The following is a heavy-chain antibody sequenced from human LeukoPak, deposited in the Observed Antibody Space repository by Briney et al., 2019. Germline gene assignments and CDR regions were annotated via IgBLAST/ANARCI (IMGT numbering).Heavy chain of an antibody. Sequence: SGPVLVKPTETLTLTCTVSGFSLSNARMGVSWIRQPPGKALEWLAHILSNDEKSYSTSLKSRLTISKDTSKSQVVLTMTNMDPVDTATYYCARMGRYDFWSGYQGNWFDPWGQGTLVTVSS. CDR2: ILSNDEK. D-gene: IGHD3-3*01. J-gene: IGHJ5*02. CDR1: GFSLSNARMG. CDR3: ARMGRYDFWSGYQGNWFDP. V-gene: IGHV2-26*01.